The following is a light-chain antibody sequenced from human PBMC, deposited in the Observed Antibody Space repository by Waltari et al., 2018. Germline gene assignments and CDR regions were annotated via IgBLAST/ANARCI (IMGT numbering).Light chain of an antibody. V-gene: IGKV3-11*01. CDR3: QQRISWPLT. CDR2: DAS. CDR1: HSVREY. J-gene: IGKJ4*01. Sequence: EIVLTQPPATLSLSPGERATLSCRASHSVREYLAWYQQRPGQAPRLLIYDASNRATGVPARFSGTGYETDFTLTINNLEPEDFAVYYCQQRISWPLTFGGGSKVEIK.